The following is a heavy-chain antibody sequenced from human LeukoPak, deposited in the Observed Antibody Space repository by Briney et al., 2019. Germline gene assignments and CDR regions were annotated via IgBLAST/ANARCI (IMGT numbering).Heavy chain of an antibody. Sequence: SETLSLTCTVSGGSISSYYWSWIRQPPGKGLEWIGDIYYSGSTNYNPSLKSRVTISVDTSKNQFSLKLSSVTAADPAVYCCARGPSGDAFDIWGQGTMVTVSS. V-gene: IGHV4-59*01. CDR3: ARGPSGDAFDI. CDR1: GGSISSYY. J-gene: IGHJ3*02. CDR2: IYYSGST.